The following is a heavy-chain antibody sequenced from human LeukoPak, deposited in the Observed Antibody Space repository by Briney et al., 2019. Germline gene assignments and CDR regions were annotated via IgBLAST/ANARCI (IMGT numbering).Heavy chain of an antibody. CDR3: AKLPTGSYPYYFDF. CDR1: GFTFNSYG. Sequence: GRSLRLSCAASGFTFNSYGMHWVRQAPGKGLEWVSAISGSGGSTYYADSVKGRFTISRDNSKNTVYLQMNTLRAEDTAEYYCAKLPTGSYPYYFDFWGQGTLVTVSS. D-gene: IGHD1-26*01. CDR2: ISGSGGST. J-gene: IGHJ4*02. V-gene: IGHV3-23*01.